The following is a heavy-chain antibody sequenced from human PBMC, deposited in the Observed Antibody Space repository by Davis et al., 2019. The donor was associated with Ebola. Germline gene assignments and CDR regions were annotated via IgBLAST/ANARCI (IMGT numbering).Heavy chain of an antibody. D-gene: IGHD3-3*01. CDR1: GFTFSSYG. CDR3: ARDPGRYDFWSGYRDYYYGMDV. J-gene: IGHJ6*02. Sequence: PGGSLRLSCAASGFTFSSYGMHWVRQAPGKGLEWVAVIWYDGSNKYYADSVKGRFTISRDNSKNTLYLQMNSLRAEDTAVYYCARDPGRYDFWSGYRDYYYGMDVWGQGTTVTVSS. V-gene: IGHV3-33*01. CDR2: IWYDGSNK.